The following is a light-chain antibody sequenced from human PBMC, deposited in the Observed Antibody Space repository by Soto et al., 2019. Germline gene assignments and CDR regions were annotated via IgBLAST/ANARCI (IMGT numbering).Light chain of an antibody. Sequence: QSVLPQPPSASGTPGQRVTISCSGSSSNIGSNTVNWYQQLPGTAPKLLIYSNNQRPSGVPDRFSGSKYGTSASLAISGLQSEDEADYYCAAWDDSLNGLVFGTGTKLTVL. CDR1: SSNIGSNT. CDR2: SNN. V-gene: IGLV1-44*01. J-gene: IGLJ1*01. CDR3: AAWDDSLNGLV.